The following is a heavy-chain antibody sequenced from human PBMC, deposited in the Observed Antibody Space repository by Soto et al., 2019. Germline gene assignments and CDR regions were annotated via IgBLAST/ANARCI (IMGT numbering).Heavy chain of an antibody. Sequence: QLVESGGGLVEPGGSLRLSCAASGFGFSDVWMTWVRQVPGKGLEWVGSIKRRYDDGTTDYAAAVKGRFTISRDDSKNTLYLQIDSLKTEDTAVYYCATEGEMSGASDWADYFDHWGQGTLVTVSS. CDR2: IKRRYDDGTT. J-gene: IGHJ4*01. D-gene: IGHD2-15*01. CDR1: GFGFSDVW. V-gene: IGHV3-15*01. CDR3: ATEGEMSGASDWADYFDH.